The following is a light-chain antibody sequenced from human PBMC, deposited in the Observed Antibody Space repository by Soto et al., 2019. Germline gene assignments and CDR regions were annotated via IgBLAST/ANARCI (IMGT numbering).Light chain of an antibody. V-gene: IGKV1-5*03. CDR3: QQFHLYST. J-gene: IGKJ1*01. Sequence: DIQMTQSPSTLSASIGDRVTITCRASQNINTWLAWYQQKPGKVPKLLIYKASNLESGVPSRFSGSGSGTEFTLTISSLQPDDFATYYCQQFHLYSTFGQGTKVDNK. CDR2: KAS. CDR1: QNINTW.